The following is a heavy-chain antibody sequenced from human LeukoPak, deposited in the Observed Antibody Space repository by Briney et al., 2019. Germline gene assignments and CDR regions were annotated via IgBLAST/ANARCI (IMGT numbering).Heavy chain of an antibody. Sequence: GGSLRLSCAASGFTVSSNYMSWVRQAPGKGLEWVSGIGASGGSTYYADSVKGRFTISRDNSKNTLYLQMNSLRTEDTAVYYCAKAEGYDILTGLDYWGKGTLVTVSS. CDR1: GFTVSSNY. CDR2: IGASGGST. D-gene: IGHD3-9*01. J-gene: IGHJ4*02. CDR3: AKAEGYDILTGLDY. V-gene: IGHV3-23*01.